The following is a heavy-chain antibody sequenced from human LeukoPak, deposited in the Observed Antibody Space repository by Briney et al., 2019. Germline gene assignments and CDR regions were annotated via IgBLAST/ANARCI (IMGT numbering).Heavy chain of an antibody. Sequence: GGSLRLSCGASGFTFSYHWMHWVRQVPGKGLVWVSRIDGGGSSASYADSVKGRFSISRDNAKSTLYLQMSSLRAEDTAVYYCARGPGSSGGAYVGDYWGPGTLVTVSS. D-gene: IGHD3-22*01. CDR3: ARGPGSSGGAYVGDY. J-gene: IGHJ4*01. V-gene: IGHV3-74*01. CDR2: IDGGGSSA. CDR1: GFTFSYHW.